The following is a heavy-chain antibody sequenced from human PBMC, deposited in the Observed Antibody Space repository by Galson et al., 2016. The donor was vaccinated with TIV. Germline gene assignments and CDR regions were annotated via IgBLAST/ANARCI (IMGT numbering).Heavy chain of an antibody. D-gene: IGHD1-26*01. CDR1: GYIFTNYY. V-gene: IGHV1-46*01. J-gene: IGHJ4*02. CDR3: TRDLGRLRDY. Sequence: SVKVSCKASGYIFTNYYFHWVRQAPGQGLEWMGVIDPSSGGTTYAQKFQARLIMTRDTSTTTVYMDLSSLTSDDTAVYYCTRDLGRLRDYWGQGTLVTFSS. CDR2: IDPSSGGT.